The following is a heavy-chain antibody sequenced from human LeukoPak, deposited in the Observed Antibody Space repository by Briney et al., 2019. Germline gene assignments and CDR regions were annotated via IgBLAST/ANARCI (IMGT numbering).Heavy chain of an antibody. V-gene: IGHV3-66*01. CDR2: IYSGGST. CDR3: ARGHDPGSYPYYYYMAV. D-gene: IGHD3-10*01. CDR1: EFSVGSNY. Sequence: GGSLRLSCAASEFSVGSNYMTWVRQAPGKGLEWVSLIYSGGSTYYADSVKDRFTISRDNAKNSLYMQMNRLRAEDTAVYYCARGHDPGSYPYYYYMAVWGKGTTVTISS. J-gene: IGHJ6*03.